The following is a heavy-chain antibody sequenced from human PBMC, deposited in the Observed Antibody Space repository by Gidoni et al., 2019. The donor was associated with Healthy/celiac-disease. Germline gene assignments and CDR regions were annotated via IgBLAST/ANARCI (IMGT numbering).Heavy chain of an antibody. CDR3: ARIRAPPGVTNYNAFDI. Sequence: QVTLRESGPALVKPTQTLPLTCTFSGFSLSTSGMCVSWIRQPPGKALEWLARIDWDDDKYYSTSLKTRLTISKDTSKNQVVLTMTNMDPVDTATYYCARIRAPPGVTNYNAFDIWGQGTMVTVSS. CDR2: IDWDDDK. J-gene: IGHJ3*02. V-gene: IGHV2-70*15. D-gene: IGHD4-17*01. CDR1: GFSLSTSGMC.